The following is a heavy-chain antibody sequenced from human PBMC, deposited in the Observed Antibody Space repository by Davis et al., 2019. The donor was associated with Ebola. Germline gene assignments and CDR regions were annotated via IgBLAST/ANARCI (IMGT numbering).Heavy chain of an antibody. Sequence: PGGSLRLSCAASGFTFSGSAMHWVRQASGKGLEWVGRIRNKADNYATAYSGSVKGRFTISRDDSKKTSYLQMNSLKTEDTAVYYCTGSPNDSYNWRFFDYWGQGTLVTVSS. CDR2: IRNKADNYAT. J-gene: IGHJ4*02. CDR1: GFTFSGSA. CDR3: TGSPNDSYNWRFFDY. V-gene: IGHV3-73*01. D-gene: IGHD5-24*01.